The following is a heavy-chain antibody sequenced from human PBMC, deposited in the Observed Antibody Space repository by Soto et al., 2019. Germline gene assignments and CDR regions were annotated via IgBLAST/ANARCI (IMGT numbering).Heavy chain of an antibody. D-gene: IGHD5-12*01. CDR1: GGSFSGYY. J-gene: IGHJ3*02. CDR2: INHSGST. CDR3: ARVRRPLQFSKARALHAFDI. V-gene: IGHV4-34*01. Sequence: PSETLSLTCAVYGGSFSGYYWSWIRQPPGKGLEWIGEINHSGSTNYNPSLKSRVTISVDTSKNQFSLKLSSVTAADTAVYYCARVRRPLQFSKARALHAFDIWGQGTMGT.